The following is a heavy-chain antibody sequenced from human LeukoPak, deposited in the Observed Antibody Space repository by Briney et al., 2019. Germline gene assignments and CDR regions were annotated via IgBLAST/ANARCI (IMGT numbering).Heavy chain of an antibody. CDR3: AKGSIDRYYFDY. D-gene: IGHD3-3*02. CDR1: GFSFSTYD. Sequence: GGSLRLSCAASGFSFSTYDMHWVRQAPGKGLEWVAVISSDGSHKYWADSVKGRFTISRDNSKNTVYLQMNSLRAEDTAVYYCAKGSIDRYYFDYWGQGTLVTVSS. J-gene: IGHJ4*02. V-gene: IGHV3-30*18. CDR2: ISSDGSHK.